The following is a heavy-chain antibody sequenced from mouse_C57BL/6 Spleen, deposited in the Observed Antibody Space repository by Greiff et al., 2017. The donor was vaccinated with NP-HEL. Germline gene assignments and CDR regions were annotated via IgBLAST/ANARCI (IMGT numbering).Heavy chain of an antibody. J-gene: IGHJ2*01. Sequence: EVKLMESGGDLVKPGGSLKLSCAASGFTFSSYGMSWVRQTPDKRLEWVATISSGGSYTYYPDSVKGRFTISRDNAKNTLYLQMSSLKSEDTAMYYCARRDYYSKGFDYWGQGTTLTVSS. CDR2: ISSGGSYT. CDR3: ARRDYYSKGFDY. CDR1: GFTFSSYG. D-gene: IGHD2-5*01. V-gene: IGHV5-6*01.